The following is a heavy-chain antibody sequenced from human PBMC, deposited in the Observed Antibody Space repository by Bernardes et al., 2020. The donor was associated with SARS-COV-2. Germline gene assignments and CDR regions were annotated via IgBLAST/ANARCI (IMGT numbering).Heavy chain of an antibody. V-gene: IGHV4-59*08. J-gene: IGHJ6*03. CDR1: GGSISPYY. CDR3: ARSVGSGSYYNDYYSHSMDV. D-gene: IGHD3-10*01. Sequence: SETLSLTCTVSGGSISPYYWSWIRQSPGKGLEWIGNINDSGYTRYNPSLKSRVTISVDTSKNEFSLKVKSVTAADTAIYYCARSVGSGSYYNDYYSHSMDVWGRGTTVTVSS. CDR2: INDSGYT.